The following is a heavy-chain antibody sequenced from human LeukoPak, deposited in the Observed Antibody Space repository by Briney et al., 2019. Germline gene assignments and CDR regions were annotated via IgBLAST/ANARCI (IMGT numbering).Heavy chain of an antibody. CDR1: GFTFSSYA. V-gene: IGHV3-23*01. D-gene: IGHD2-15*01. CDR2: ISGSGGST. J-gene: IGHJ4*02. Sequence: PGGSLRLSCAASGFTFSSYAMSWVRQAPGKGLEWVSAISGSGGSTYYADSVKGRFTISRDNSKNTLYLQMNSLRAEDTAVYYCAKGTYCSGGSCNYFDYWGQGTLVTVSS. CDR3: AKGTYCSGGSCNYFDY.